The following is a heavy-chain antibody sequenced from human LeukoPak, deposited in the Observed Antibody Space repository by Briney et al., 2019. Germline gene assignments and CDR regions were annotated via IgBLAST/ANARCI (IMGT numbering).Heavy chain of an antibody. CDR1: GGSFSGHF. CDR2: INHSGFT. Sequence: SETLSLTCAVYGGSFSGHFWSWIRQPPGKGLEWIGEINHSGFTNYNPSLKSRVTISVDTSKNQFSLKLSSVTAADTAVYYCARRHSSSLGFGYWGQGTLVTVSS. CDR3: ARRHSSSLGFGY. J-gene: IGHJ4*02. V-gene: IGHV4-34*01. D-gene: IGHD6-13*01.